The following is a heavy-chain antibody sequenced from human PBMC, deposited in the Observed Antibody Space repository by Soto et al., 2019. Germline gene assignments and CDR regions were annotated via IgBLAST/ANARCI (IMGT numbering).Heavy chain of an antibody. J-gene: IGHJ5*02. CDR2: VYYSGST. D-gene: IGHD6-6*01. Sequence: QVQLQESGPGLVKPSQTLSLTCTVSGGSISSGGYYWSWIRQHPGKGLEWIGYVYYSGSTYYNPSLKSRVTISLDTSKNQFSLKLSSMPAADTAVYYCAGGSSKSWFDPWGEGALGAVSS. CDR1: GGSISSGGYY. V-gene: IGHV4-31*03. CDR3: AGGSSKSWFDP.